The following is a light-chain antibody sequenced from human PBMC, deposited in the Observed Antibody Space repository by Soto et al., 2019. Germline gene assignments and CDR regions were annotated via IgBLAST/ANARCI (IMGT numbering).Light chain of an antibody. V-gene: IGKV1-33*01. J-gene: IGKJ5*01. CDR2: AAS. Sequence: DIELTQSPSFLAASLGDRVTLPCRASQGVSSYLAWYQQKPGKAPKLLIYAASSSETGPPSSISGSGSTTDFPSTISSVQPEDIVTYYCQHDDTLPITFGQGTRLEIK. CDR1: QGVSSY. CDR3: QHDDTLPIT.